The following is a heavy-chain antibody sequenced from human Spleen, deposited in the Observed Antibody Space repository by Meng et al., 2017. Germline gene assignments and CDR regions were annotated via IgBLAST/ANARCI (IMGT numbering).Heavy chain of an antibody. CDR2: INLSGRT. D-gene: IGHD3-22*01. J-gene: IGHJ4*02. V-gene: IGHV4-34*01. Sequence: QVQFQQWGAGLLKPSETLSLTCGVDGGSSSRYYVSWIRQPPGKGLEWIGEINLSGRTNYNPSLRSRLTLSVDTSQNHFSLKLTSVTAADTAVYYCARGMSYSDAARAYWGQGTLVTVSS. CDR1: GGSSSRYY. CDR3: ARGMSYSDAARAY.